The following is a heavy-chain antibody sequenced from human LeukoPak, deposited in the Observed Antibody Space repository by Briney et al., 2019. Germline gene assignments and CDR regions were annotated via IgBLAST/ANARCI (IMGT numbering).Heavy chain of an antibody. Sequence: GGSLRLSCAASGFTFSSYAVHWVRQAPGKGLEWVAVISYDGSNKYYADSVKGRFTISRDNSKNTLYLQMNSLRAEDTAVYYCARVPSFYDFWSGYHDYWGQGTLVTVSS. CDR3: ARVPSFYDFWSGYHDY. J-gene: IGHJ4*02. CDR1: GFTFSSYA. D-gene: IGHD3-3*01. V-gene: IGHV3-30-3*01. CDR2: ISYDGSNK.